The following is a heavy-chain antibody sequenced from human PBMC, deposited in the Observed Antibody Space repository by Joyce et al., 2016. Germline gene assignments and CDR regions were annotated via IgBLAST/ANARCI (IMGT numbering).Heavy chain of an antibody. J-gene: IGHJ4*02. D-gene: IGHD5-12*01. CDR3: ARDPGYSAFDL. V-gene: IGHV3-7*04. CDR2: IDQDGRQR. CDR1: GFNFGGYW. Sequence: EVQLVESGGGLAQPGESLRLSCAASGFNFGGYWMTWVRLAPGKGPEFVANIDQDGRQRNYVASVRGRFTISRDNAQESLYLQMNRLRVDDTAVYDCARDPGYSAFDLWGQGARVTVSS.